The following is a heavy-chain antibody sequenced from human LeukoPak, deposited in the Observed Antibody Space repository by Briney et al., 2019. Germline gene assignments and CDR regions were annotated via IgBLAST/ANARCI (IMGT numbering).Heavy chain of an antibody. V-gene: IGHV4-59*01. CDR1: GGSISSYY. CDR2: IYYSGST. Sequence: SETLSLTCTVSGGSISSYYWSWIRQPPGKGLEWVGYIYYSGSTNYNPCPKSRLTISVDTSKNQFSLKLNSVTAADTAVYYCARDRSEFDYWGQGTLVTVSS. J-gene: IGHJ4*02. CDR3: ARDRSEFDY.